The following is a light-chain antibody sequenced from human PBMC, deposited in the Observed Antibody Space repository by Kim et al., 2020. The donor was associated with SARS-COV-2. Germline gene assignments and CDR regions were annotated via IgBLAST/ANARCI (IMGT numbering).Light chain of an antibody. CDR2: KAS. CDR3: QQYNSYST. CDR1: QSIGSW. Sequence: DIQMTQSPSTLSASVGDRVTITCRPSQSIGSWLAWYQQKPGKAPKLLIYKASTLEGGVPSRFSGSGSGTEFTLTISSLQPDDFATYYCQQYNSYSTFGQGTKVDIK. J-gene: IGKJ1*01. V-gene: IGKV1-5*03.